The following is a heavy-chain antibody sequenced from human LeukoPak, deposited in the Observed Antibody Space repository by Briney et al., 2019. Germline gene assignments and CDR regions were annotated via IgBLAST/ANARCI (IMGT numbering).Heavy chain of an antibody. CDR3: ARVPSPVFSWGWFYP. CDR2: IWYDGSNK. Sequence: GGSLRLSCAASGFTFSSYGMHWVRQAPGKGLEWVAVIWYDGSNKYYADSVKGRFTISRDNSKNTLYLQMNSLRAEDTAVYYCARVPSPVFSWGWFYPWGQGTLVTVSS. CDR1: GFTFSSYG. J-gene: IGHJ5*02. V-gene: IGHV3-33*01. D-gene: IGHD3-16*01.